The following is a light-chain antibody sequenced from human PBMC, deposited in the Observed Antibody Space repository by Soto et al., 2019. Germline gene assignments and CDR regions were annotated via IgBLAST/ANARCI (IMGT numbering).Light chain of an antibody. CDR1: SSDVGGYNY. CDR3: SSYPSSSTRV. V-gene: IGLV2-14*01. J-gene: IGLJ3*02. Sequence: QSALTQPASVSGSPGQSITISCTGTSSDVGGYNYVSWYQQHPGKAPKLMIYEVSNRPSGVSTCFSGSKSGNTASLTISGIQAEDEADYYCSSYPSSSTRVFGGGTKVTVL. CDR2: EVS.